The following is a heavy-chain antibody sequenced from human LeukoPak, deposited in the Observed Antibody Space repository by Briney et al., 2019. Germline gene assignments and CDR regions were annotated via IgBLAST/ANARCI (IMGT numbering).Heavy chain of an antibody. Sequence: ASVKVSCKASGGTFSSYAISWVRQAPGQGLEWMGWISAYNGNTNYAQKLQGRVTMTTDTSTSTAYMELRSLRSDDTAVYYCARVGQYYYDSGYWGQGTLVTVSS. CDR1: GGTFSSYA. J-gene: IGHJ4*02. CDR2: ISAYNGNT. CDR3: ARVGQYYYDSGY. D-gene: IGHD3-22*01. V-gene: IGHV1-18*01.